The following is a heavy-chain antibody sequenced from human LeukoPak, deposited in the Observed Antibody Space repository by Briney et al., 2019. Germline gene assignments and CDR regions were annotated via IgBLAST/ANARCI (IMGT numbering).Heavy chain of an antibody. CDR1: GFTLDSYA. CDR3: ARDRPGIAVYGFDP. Sequence: GGSLRLSCAASGFTLDSYAMGWVRQAPGKGLEWVSGISGSGDTTYYADSVKGRFTISRDSSKNTLYLQMNSLRAEDTAVYYCARDRPGIAVYGFDPWGQGTLVTVSS. D-gene: IGHD6-19*01. V-gene: IGHV3-23*01. CDR2: ISGSGDTT. J-gene: IGHJ5*02.